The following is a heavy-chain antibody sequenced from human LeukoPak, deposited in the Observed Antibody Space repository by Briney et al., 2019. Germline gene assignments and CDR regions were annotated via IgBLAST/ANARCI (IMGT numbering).Heavy chain of an antibody. CDR3: ARDSWGSRGYSYGPSDY. D-gene: IGHD5-18*01. CDR1: GGTFSSYT. J-gene: IGHJ4*02. V-gene: IGHV1-69*04. CDR2: IIPILGIA. Sequence: ASVKVSCKASGGTFSSYTISWVRQAPGQGLGWMGRIIPILGIANYAQRFQGRVTITADKSTSTAYMELSGLRSEDTAVYYCARDSWGSRGYSYGPSDYWGQGTLVTVSS.